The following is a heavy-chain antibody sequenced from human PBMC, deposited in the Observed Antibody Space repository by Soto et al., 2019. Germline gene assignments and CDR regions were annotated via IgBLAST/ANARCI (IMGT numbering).Heavy chain of an antibody. CDR2: ICNDGSHQ. J-gene: IGHJ4*02. Sequence: QVPLVESGGGVVQPEMSLRLSCAASGFTFSIYAMHWVRQAPGRGLEWVAMICNDGSHQHYADSVKGRFTVSRDNCEHTVSLQMNSLRVEDTAVYYCGRDPPGSGWSLDYWGQGTLVTVSS. V-gene: IGHV3-33*01. D-gene: IGHD6-19*01. CDR1: GFTFSIYA. CDR3: GRDPPGSGWSLDY.